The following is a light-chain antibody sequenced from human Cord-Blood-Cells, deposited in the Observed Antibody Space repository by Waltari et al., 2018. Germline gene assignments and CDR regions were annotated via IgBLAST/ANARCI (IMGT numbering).Light chain of an antibody. J-gene: IGLJ3*02. CDR2: RNN. CDR3: AAWDDSLSGNWV. Sequence: QSVLTQPPSASGPPGQRVTIACSGSSSTIGTTYLYWYQQLPGTAPKLIIYRNNQRPSGVPDRFSGSKSGTSASLAISGLRSEDEADYYCAAWDDSLSGNWVFGGGTKLTVL. CDR1: SSTIGTTY. V-gene: IGLV1-47*01.